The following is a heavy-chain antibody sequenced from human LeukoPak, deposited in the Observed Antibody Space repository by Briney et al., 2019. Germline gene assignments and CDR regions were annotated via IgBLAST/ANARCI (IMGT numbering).Heavy chain of an antibody. J-gene: IGHJ6*03. V-gene: IGHV4-4*07. CDR2: IYTSGST. CDR1: GGSISSYY. Sequence: PSETLFLTCTVSGGSISSYYWSWIRQPAGKGLEWIGRIYTSGSTNYNPSLKSRVTMSVDTSKNQFSLKLSSVTAADTAVYYCAGGDYVPYYYYYYMDVWGKGTTVTVSS. D-gene: IGHD4-17*01. CDR3: AGGDYVPYYYYYYMDV.